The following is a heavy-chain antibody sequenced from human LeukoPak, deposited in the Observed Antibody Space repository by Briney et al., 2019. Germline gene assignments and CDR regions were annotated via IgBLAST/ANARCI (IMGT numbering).Heavy chain of an antibody. CDR1: GYTLTSYD. Sequence: ASVKVSCKASGYTLTSYDINWVRQASGQGLEWMGLMNPNSGRTGYAQNFQGRITITRNTSISTAYMELSRLRSEDTAVYYYTRETSSRYFDYWGQGTLVTVSS. CDR2: MNPNSGRT. CDR3: TRETSSRYFDY. J-gene: IGHJ4*02. V-gene: IGHV1-8*01.